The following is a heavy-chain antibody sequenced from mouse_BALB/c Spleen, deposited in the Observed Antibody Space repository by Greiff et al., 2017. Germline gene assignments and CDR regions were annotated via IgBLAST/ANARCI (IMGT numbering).Heavy chain of an antibody. CDR2: INPSTGYT. CDR3: ASYGNYAWFAY. J-gene: IGHJ3*01. D-gene: IGHD2-1*01. V-gene: IGHV1-7*01. CDR1: GYTFTSYW. Sequence: VKLVESGAELAKPGASVKMSCKASGYTFTSYWMHWVKQRPGQGLEWIGYINPSTGYTEYNQKFKDKATLTADKSSSTAYMQLSSLTSEDSAVYYCASYGNYAWFAYWGQGTLVTVSA.